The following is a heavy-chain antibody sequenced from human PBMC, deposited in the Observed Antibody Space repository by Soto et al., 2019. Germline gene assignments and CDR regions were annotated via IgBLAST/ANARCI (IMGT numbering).Heavy chain of an antibody. CDR3: ARGGATLDLFDP. CDR2: IYYSGST. D-gene: IGHD5-12*01. Sequence: PSETLSLTCTVSGGSISSYYWSWIRQPPGKGLEWIGYIYYSGSTNYNPSLKSRVTISVDTSKNQFSLKLSSVTAADTAVYYFARGGATLDLFDPWGQGSLVTVSS. CDR1: GGSISSYY. V-gene: IGHV4-59*01. J-gene: IGHJ5*02.